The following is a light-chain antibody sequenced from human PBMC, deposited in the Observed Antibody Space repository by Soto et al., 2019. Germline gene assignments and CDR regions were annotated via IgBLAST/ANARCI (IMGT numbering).Light chain of an antibody. J-gene: IGLJ3*02. V-gene: IGLV1-40*01. CDR3: QSYDASLNGV. Sequence: QSVLTQPPSVSGAPGQRVTISCTGNSSNIGAGYAVHWYQLLPGAAPKLLIYTNTNRLSGVPDRFSGSRSGPSASLAITGLQAEDEGEYSCQSYDASLNGVFGGGTKLPVL. CDR2: TNT. CDR1: SSNIGAGYA.